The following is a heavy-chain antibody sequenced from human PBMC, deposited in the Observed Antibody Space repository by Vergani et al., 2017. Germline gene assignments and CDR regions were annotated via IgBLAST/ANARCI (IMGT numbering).Heavy chain of an antibody. Sequence: QVQLQESGPGLVKPSETLSLTCGVSGYSISSGYSWGWIRQPPRKGLEWIGSIYHSGTNSYNASLNSRSTISVDTSNNQFSLQLRSVTAADAAVYYCATLLTGGIDYWGQGTLVTVSS. CDR2: IYHSGTN. CDR3: ATLLTGGIDY. CDR1: GYSISSGYS. J-gene: IGHJ4*02. V-gene: IGHV4-38-2*01. D-gene: IGHD2-21*01.